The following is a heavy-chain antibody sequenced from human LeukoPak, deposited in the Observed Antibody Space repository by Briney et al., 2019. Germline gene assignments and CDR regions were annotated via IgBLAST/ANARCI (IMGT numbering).Heavy chain of an antibody. CDR1: GYTFTSYG. CDR2: ISAYNGNT. V-gene: IGHV1-18*01. Sequence: ASVKVSCKASGYTFTSYGISWVRQAPGQGLEWMGWISAYNGNTNYAQKLQGRVTMTTDTSTSTAYMELRSLRSEDTAVYYCAREKKGRITIFGVVIKPTYYFDYWGQGTLVTVSS. D-gene: IGHD3-3*01. J-gene: IGHJ4*02. CDR3: AREKKGRITIFGVVIKPTYYFDY.